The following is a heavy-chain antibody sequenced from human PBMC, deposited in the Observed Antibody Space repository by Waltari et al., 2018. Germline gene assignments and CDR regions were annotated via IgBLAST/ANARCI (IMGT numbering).Heavy chain of an antibody. CDR3: ARDLDHIPLSNAPYPHYYGMDV. CDR1: GGSISSSNW. Sequence: QVQLQESGPGLVKPSGTLSLTCAVSGGSISSSNWWSWVRQPPGKGLEWIGEIYHSGITNYTPSLKSRVTIAVDKSKNQFSLKLSSVTAADTAVYDCARDLDHIPLSNAPYPHYYGMDVWGQGTTVTVSS. V-gene: IGHV4-4*02. D-gene: IGHD3-3*02. CDR2: IYHSGIT. J-gene: IGHJ6*02.